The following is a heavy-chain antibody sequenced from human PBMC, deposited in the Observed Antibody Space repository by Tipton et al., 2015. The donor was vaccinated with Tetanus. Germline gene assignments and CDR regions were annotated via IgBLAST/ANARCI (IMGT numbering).Heavy chain of an antibody. CDR1: GFTFSSYS. CDR2: ISSSSSTI. CDR3: ARVELSISSPTGDDY. Sequence: SLRLSCAASGFTFSSYSMNWVRQAPGKGLEWVSYISSSSSTIYYADSVKGRFTISRDNAKNSLYLQMNSLRDEDTAVYYCARVELSISSPTGDDYWGQGTLVTVSS. D-gene: IGHD1-7*01. V-gene: IGHV3-48*02. J-gene: IGHJ4*02.